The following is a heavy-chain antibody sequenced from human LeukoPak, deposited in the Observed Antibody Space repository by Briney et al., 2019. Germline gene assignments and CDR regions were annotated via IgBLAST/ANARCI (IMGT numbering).Heavy chain of an antibody. CDR3: AGGGISGTGSFDF. CDR2: IYYSGST. D-gene: IGHD1-20*01. CDR1: GGSISSYY. J-gene: IGHJ4*02. V-gene: IGHV4-59*08. Sequence: SETLSLTCTVSGGSISSYYWSWIRQPPGKGLEWIGYIYYSGSTNYNPSLKSRVTISVDTSKNQFSLKLNSVTAADTAVYYCAGGGISGTGSFDFWGRGTLVTVSS.